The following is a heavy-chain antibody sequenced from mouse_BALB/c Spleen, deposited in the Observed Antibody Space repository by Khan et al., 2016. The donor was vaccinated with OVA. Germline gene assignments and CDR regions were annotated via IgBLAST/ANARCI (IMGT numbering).Heavy chain of an antibody. CDR2: IYPGSDST. D-gene: IGHD4-1*01. Sequence: MQLQESGPELVKPGASVKMSCKASGYTFTDYVMNWVKQRNGQGLAWIGQIYPGSDSTYYNEKFKGKATLTADRSSSTAYMQLSNLTSEDSAVYFCARAGWDVFAYWGQGTLVTVSA. CDR1: GYTFTDYV. CDR3: ARAGWDVFAY. J-gene: IGHJ3*01. V-gene: IGHV1-77*01.